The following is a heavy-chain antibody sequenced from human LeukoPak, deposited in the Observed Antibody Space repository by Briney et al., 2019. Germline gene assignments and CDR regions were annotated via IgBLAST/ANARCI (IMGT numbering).Heavy chain of an antibody. J-gene: IGHJ4*02. CDR2: INSDGSTP. V-gene: IGHV3-74*01. CDR1: GFTFSSYW. Sequence: GGSLRLSCAASGFTFSSYWMHWVRQAPGKGLVWVSRINSDGSTPYYADSVKGRFTISRDNAKNTLYLQMNSLRAEDTALYYCARAGYSFGCDSWGQGTLVTVSS. CDR3: ARAGYSFGCDS. D-gene: IGHD5-18*01.